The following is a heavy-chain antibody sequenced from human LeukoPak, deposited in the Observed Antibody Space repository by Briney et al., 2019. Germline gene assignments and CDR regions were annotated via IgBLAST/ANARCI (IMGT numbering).Heavy chain of an antibody. CDR2: IYYSGST. V-gene: IGHV4-39*01. D-gene: IGHD3-3*01. CDR1: GGSISSSSYY. CDR3: ARHDPVYYDFWSGYPLGGFDY. J-gene: IGHJ4*02. Sequence: SETLSLTCTVSGGSISSSSYYWGWIRQPPGKGLEWIGSIYYSGSTYYNPSLKSRVTISVDTSKNQFSLKLSSVTAADTAVYYCARHDPVYYDFWSGYPLGGFDYWGQGTLVTVSS.